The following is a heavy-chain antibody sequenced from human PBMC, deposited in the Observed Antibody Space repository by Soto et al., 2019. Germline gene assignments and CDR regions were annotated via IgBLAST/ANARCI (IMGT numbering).Heavy chain of an antibody. J-gene: IGHJ6*02. D-gene: IGHD5-18*01. CDR2: INHSGST. V-gene: IGHV4-34*01. Sequence: SETLSLTCAVYGGSFSGYYWSWIRQPQGKGLEWIGEINHSGSTNYNPSLKSRVTISVDTSKNQFSLKLSSVTAADTAVYYCARGRRFFYSYGLVYDYYGMDVWGQGTTVTVSS. CDR1: GGSFSGYY. CDR3: ARGRRFFYSYGLVYDYYGMDV.